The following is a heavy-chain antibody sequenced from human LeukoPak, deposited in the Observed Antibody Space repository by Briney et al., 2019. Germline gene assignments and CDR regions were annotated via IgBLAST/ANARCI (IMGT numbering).Heavy chain of an antibody. CDR1: GFTFSNYA. CDR2: ISGSGGNT. CDR3: AKAPAQQWFDY. Sequence: GGSLRLSCAASGFTFSNYAMSWVRQAPGKGLEWVSAISGSGGNTYYADSVKGRFTISRDNSKNTLYLQMISLRAEDTAVYYCAKAPAQQWFDYWGQGTLVTVSS. D-gene: IGHD6-19*01. J-gene: IGHJ4*02. V-gene: IGHV3-23*01.